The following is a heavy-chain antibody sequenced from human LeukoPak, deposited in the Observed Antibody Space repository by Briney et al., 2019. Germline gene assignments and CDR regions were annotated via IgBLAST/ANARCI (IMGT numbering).Heavy chain of an antibody. Sequence: SETLSLTCTVSGGSISSSSFYWGWIRQPPGKGLEWIGSIYSSGTTYYSPSLKSRVTLSVDTSKNQFSLKLNSVTAADTAVYYCARVDGYFDYWGQGTLVTVSS. CDR2: IYSSGTT. CDR1: GGSISSSSFY. CDR3: ARVDGYFDY. J-gene: IGHJ4*02. V-gene: IGHV4-39*01. D-gene: IGHD5-24*01.